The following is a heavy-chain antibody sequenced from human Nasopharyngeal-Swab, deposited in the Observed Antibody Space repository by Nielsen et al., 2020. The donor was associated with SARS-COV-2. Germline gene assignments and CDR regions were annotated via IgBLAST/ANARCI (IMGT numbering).Heavy chain of an antibody. D-gene: IGHD5-18*01. J-gene: IGHJ4*02. V-gene: IGHV4-59*01. CDR2: IHYSENT. CDR3: ARDHGYSYGDPLSYFDY. Sequence: WIRQPQGKGLEWIGNIHYSENTNYNPSLKSRVTMSVDTSTDQFSLKLRSVTAADTAVYYCARDHGYSYGDPLSYFDYWGQGTLVTVSS.